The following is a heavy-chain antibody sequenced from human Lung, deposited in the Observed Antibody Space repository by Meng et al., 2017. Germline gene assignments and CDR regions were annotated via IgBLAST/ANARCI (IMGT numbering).Heavy chain of an antibody. D-gene: IGHD6-13*01. J-gene: IGHJ4*02. CDR1: GYSFAAYW. Sequence: QGQLVQSWPEVKKPGAQVKLSCKPSGYSFAAYWIHWLRQAPGQGLEWMGRIDPNNDHTQYAQNFQGRVTMTSDTSISTVYMELNGLRSDDTAVYYCARDEDISAAGKLFGDYWGQGTLVTVSS. CDR2: IDPNNDHT. V-gene: IGHV1-2*06. CDR3: ARDEDISAAGKLFGDY.